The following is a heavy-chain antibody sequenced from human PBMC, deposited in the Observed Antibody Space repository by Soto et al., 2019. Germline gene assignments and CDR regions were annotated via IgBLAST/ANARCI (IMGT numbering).Heavy chain of an antibody. CDR1: GFTFSSYA. CDR2: ISGSGGST. V-gene: IGHV3-23*01. D-gene: IGHD5-12*01. Sequence: GGSLRLSCAASGFTFSSYAMSWVRQAPGKGLEWVSAISGSGGSTYYADSVKGRFTIYRDNSKDTLYLQMNSLRAEDTAVYYCAKSGGYVLGWYFALWGRGTLVTVSS. CDR3: AKSGGYVLGWYFAL. J-gene: IGHJ2*01.